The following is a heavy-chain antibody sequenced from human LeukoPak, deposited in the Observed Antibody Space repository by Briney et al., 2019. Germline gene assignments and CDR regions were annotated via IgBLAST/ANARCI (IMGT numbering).Heavy chain of an antibody. CDR2: ISYDGSNK. J-gene: IGHJ3*02. CDR3: ARDWGTMIVGAFDI. CDR1: GFTVSSYA. Sequence: GGSLRLSCAASGFTVSSYAMHWVRQAPGKGLEWVAVISYDGSNKYYADSVKGRFTISRDNSKNTLYLQMNSLRAEDTAVYYCARDWGTMIVGAFDIWGQGTTVTVSS. D-gene: IGHD3-22*01. V-gene: IGHV3-30-3*01.